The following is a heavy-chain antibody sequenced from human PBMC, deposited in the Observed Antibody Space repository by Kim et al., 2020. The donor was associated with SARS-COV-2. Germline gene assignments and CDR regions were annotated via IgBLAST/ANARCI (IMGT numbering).Heavy chain of an antibody. CDR2: IIPIFGPA. Sequence: SVKVSCKASVGTLSSYAISWVRQAPGQGLEWMGGIIPIFGPANYAQKFQGRVTITADESTSTAYMELSSLRSEDTAVYYCARPLQPARYKGYYYMDVWGKGTTVTVSS. J-gene: IGHJ6*03. D-gene: IGHD6-6*01. CDR3: ARPLQPARYKGYYYMDV. CDR1: VGTLSSYA. V-gene: IGHV1-69*13.